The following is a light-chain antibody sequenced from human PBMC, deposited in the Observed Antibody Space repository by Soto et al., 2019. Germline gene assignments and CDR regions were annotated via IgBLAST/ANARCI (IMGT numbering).Light chain of an antibody. CDR1: QSVSSY. V-gene: IGKV3D-15*01. Sequence: EIVMTQSPGTLSLSPGERATLSCRASQSVSSYLAWYQQKPGQAPRLLIYDASNRATGIPARFSGSGSGTEFTLTISSLQSEDFAVYYCQQYNNWPPITFGQGTRLEI. J-gene: IGKJ5*01. CDR3: QQYNNWPPIT. CDR2: DAS.